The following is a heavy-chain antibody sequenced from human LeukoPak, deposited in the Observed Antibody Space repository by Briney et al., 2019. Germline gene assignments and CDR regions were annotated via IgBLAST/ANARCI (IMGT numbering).Heavy chain of an antibody. CDR3: AKKTWTDDAFDV. D-gene: IGHD1-1*01. V-gene: IGHV3-33*06. CDR1: GFTFNNYG. CDR2: IWYDGANQ. Sequence: GGSLRLSCAASGFTFNNYGMYWVRQDPGRGLEWVAVIWYDGANQYYADSVKGRFSISRDNSRNTLYLQMNTLRVEDTAVYYCAKKTWTDDAFDVWGQGTMVTVSS. J-gene: IGHJ3*01.